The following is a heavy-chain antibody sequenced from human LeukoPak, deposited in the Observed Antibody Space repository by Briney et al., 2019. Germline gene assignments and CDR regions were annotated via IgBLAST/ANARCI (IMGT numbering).Heavy chain of an antibody. D-gene: IGHD2-15*01. CDR2: VSGSGGST. V-gene: IGHV3-23*01. CDR3: AKDRSRYCSGGSCENNSPVDY. Sequence: GGSLRLSCAASGFTFSSYSMNWVRQAPGKGLELVSTVSGSGGSTHYADSVKGRFTISRDNSKNTLYLQMNSLRAEDTAVYYCAKDRSRYCSGGSCENNSPVDYWGQGTLVTVSS. J-gene: IGHJ4*02. CDR1: GFTFSSYS.